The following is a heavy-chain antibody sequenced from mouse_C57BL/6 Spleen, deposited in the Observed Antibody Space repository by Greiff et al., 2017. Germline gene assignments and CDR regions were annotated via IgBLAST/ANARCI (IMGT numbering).Heavy chain of an antibody. CDR1: GYTFTSYW. CDR3: AKDYDKRAWFAY. D-gene: IGHD2-4*01. CDR2: IDPSDSYT. Sequence: QVQLQQPGAELVRPGTSVKLSCKASGYTFTSYWMHWVKQRPGQGLEWIGVIDPSDSYTNYNQKFKGKATLTVDTSSSTAYMQLSSLTSEDSAVYYCAKDYDKRAWFAYWGQGTLVTVSA. J-gene: IGHJ3*01. V-gene: IGHV1-59*01.